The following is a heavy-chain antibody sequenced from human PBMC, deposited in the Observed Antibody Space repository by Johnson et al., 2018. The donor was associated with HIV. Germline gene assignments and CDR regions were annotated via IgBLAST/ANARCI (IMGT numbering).Heavy chain of an antibody. J-gene: IGHJ3*02. Sequence: QEQLVESGGGLVQPGRSLRLSCAASGFTFDDYAMHWVRQAPGKGLEWVAVVSYDASNKYYAESVKGRFTISRDNSKKTLYLQMNSLRAEDTAVYYCARSMTTVTVAFDIWGQGTMVTVSS. CDR2: VSYDASNK. V-gene: IGHV3-30*04. D-gene: IGHD4-17*01. CDR3: ARSMTTVTVAFDI. CDR1: GFTFDDYA.